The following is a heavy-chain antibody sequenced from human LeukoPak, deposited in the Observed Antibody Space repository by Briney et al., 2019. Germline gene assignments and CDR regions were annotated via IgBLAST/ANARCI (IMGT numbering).Heavy chain of an antibody. D-gene: IGHD2-8*01. CDR1: GGSFSGYY. CDR2: INHSGST. CDR3: ARGRSVSGFSY. Sequence: SETLSLTCAVYGGSFSGYYWSWIRLPPGKGLEWIGEINHSGSTNYNPSLKSRATISVDTSKNQFSLKLSSVTAADTAVYYCARGRSVSGFSYWGQGTLVTVSS. V-gene: IGHV4-34*01. J-gene: IGHJ4*02.